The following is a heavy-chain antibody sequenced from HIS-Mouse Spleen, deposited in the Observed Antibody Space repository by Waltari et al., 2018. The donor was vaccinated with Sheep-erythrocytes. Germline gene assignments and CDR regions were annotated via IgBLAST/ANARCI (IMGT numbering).Heavy chain of an antibody. CDR2: LSWSSGSV. V-gene: IGHV3-9*01. CDR1: GLSFDDYA. D-gene: IGHD2-2*01. CDR3: AKDMYRNIVVVPAAVGDS. Sequence: EVQLVESGGGLVQRGRSLILSCAASGLSFDDYAMHWVRQAPGEGVGGVSGLSWSSGSVGHAGSGKGRFTVCRDNANNSLYLQMNSLRAEDPALYYCAKDMYRNIVVVPAAVGDSWGQGTLVTVSS. J-gene: IGHJ5*01.